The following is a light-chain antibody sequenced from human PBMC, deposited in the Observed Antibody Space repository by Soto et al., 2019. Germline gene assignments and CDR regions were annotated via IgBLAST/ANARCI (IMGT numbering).Light chain of an antibody. Sequence: DIQLTQSPSFLSASVGDRVTITCRASQGISSYLAWYQQRPGKAPNLLVYAASTLQSGIPSRLSCSRAGTALTLISSNLQPAEFAAYPCQQLNTFPVTFCQGTRLEIK. CDR3: QQLNTFPVT. CDR1: QGISSY. V-gene: IGKV1-9*01. CDR2: AAS. J-gene: IGKJ5*01.